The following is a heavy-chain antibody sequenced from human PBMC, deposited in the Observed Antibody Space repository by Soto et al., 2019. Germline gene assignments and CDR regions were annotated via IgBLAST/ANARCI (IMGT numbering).Heavy chain of an antibody. CDR2: IYPGDSDT. CDR3: ARHVSCSGGSCYRDYYYYMDV. J-gene: IGHJ6*03. Sequence: LGESLKISCKGSGYSFTSYWIGWVRQMPGKGLEWMGIIYPGDSDTRYSPSFQGQVTISADKSISTAYLQWSSLKASDTAMYYFARHVSCSGGSCYRDYYYYMDVWGKGTTVTVSS. V-gene: IGHV5-51*01. D-gene: IGHD2-15*01. CDR1: GYSFTSYW.